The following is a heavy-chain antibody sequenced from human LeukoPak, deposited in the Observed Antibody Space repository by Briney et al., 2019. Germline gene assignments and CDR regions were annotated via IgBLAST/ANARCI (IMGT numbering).Heavy chain of an antibody. V-gene: IGHV3-7*01. J-gene: IGHJ5*02. CDR3: AREGGSYYSNWFDP. D-gene: IGHD1-26*01. Sequence: QPGGSRRLSCAAAGFTFSSYWMSWVRQAPGKGLGWVANIKQDGSEKYYVDSVKGRFTISRDNAKNSLYLQMNSLRAEDTAVYYCAREGGSYYSNWFDPWGQGTLVTVSS. CDR2: IKQDGSEK. CDR1: GFTFSSYW.